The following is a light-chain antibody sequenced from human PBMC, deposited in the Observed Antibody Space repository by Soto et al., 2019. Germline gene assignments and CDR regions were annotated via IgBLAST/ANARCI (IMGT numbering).Light chain of an antibody. CDR1: SSDVGGYNY. Sequence: QSALTQPPSASGSPGQSVTISCTGTSSDVGGYNYVSWYQQHPGKAPKLMIYEVSKRPSGVPDRFSGSKSGNTASLTVSGLQAEDEADYYCSSYAGSDYVFGTGTKLTVL. CDR3: SSYAGSDYV. J-gene: IGLJ1*01. V-gene: IGLV2-8*01. CDR2: EVS.